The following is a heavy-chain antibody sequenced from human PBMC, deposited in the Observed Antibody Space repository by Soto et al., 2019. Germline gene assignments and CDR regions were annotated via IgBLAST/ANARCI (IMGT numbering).Heavy chain of an antibody. J-gene: IGHJ4*02. Sequence: GASVKVSCKASGYTFTSYYMHWVRQAPGQGLEWMGIINPSGGSTSYAQKFQGRVTMTRDTSTSTVYMELSSLRSEDTAVYYCARPGDYYDSSGYSPRRWAGLDYWGQGTLVTVSS. CDR2: INPSGGST. CDR3: ARPGDYYDSSGYSPRRWAGLDY. CDR1: GYTFTSYY. V-gene: IGHV1-46*01. D-gene: IGHD3-22*01.